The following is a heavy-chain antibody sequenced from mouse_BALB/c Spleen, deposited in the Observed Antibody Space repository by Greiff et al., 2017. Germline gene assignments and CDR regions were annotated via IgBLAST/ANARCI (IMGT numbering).Heavy chain of an antibody. CDR1: GYSITSDYA. J-gene: IGHJ3*01. V-gene: IGHV3-2*02. D-gene: IGHD2-2*01. Sequence: EVQRVESGPGLVKPSQSLSLTCTVTGYSITSDYAWNWIRQFPGNKLEWMGYISYSGSTSYNPSLKSRISITRDTSKNQFFLQLNSVTTEDTATYYCAREDYGYDDGFAYWGQGTLVTVSA. CDR3: AREDYGYDDGFAY. CDR2: ISYSGST.